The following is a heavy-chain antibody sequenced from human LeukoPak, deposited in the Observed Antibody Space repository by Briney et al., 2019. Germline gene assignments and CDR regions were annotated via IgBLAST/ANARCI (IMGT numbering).Heavy chain of an antibody. Sequence: GGSLRLSCAASGFTFSSYGMHWVRQAPGKGLEWVAVIWYDGSNKYYADSVKGRFTISRDNSKNTLYLQMNSLRAEDTAVYYCAREGGYSIPTLFYWGQGTLVTVSS. D-gene: IGHD2-21*01. CDR1: GFTFSSYG. J-gene: IGHJ4*02. V-gene: IGHV3-33*01. CDR3: AREGGYSIPTLFY. CDR2: IWYDGSNK.